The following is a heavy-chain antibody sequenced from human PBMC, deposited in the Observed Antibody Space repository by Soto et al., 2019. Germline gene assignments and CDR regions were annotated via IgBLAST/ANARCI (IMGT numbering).Heavy chain of an antibody. J-gene: IGHJ4*02. CDR2: ISGTGGST. CDR3: AKEMTSGYYLFDY. D-gene: IGHD3-22*01. CDR1: GFTFTSYA. Sequence: EVQLLQSGGGLVQPGGSLRLSCAASGFTFTSYAMSWVRQAPGKGLEWVSTISGTGGSTYYPDSVKGRFTISRDNSKNMVYLQMNSLRAEDAAVYYCAKEMTSGYYLFDYWGQGTLVTGSS. V-gene: IGHV3-23*01.